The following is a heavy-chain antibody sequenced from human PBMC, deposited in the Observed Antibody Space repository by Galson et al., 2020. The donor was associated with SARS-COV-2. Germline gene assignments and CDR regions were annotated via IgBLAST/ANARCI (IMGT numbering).Heavy chain of an antibody. CDR3: ARDESGYSYGYSYYYGMDV. V-gene: IGHV1-18*01. Sequence: ASVKVSCKASGYTFTSYGISWVRQAPGQGLEWMGWISAYNGNTNYAQKLQGRVTMTTDTSTSTAYMELRSLRSDDTAVYYCARDESGYSYGYSYYYGMDVWGQGTTVTVSS. D-gene: IGHD5-18*01. CDR2: ISAYNGNT. J-gene: IGHJ6*02. CDR1: GYTFTSYG.